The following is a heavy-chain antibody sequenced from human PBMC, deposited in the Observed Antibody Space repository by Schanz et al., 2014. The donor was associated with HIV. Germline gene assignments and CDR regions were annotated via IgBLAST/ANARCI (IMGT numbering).Heavy chain of an antibody. Sequence: QVQLVESGGGVVQPGRSLRLSCAASGFTFSSYGMHWVRQAPGKGLEWVSFTSSDGTTYYADSIKGRFTISRDNANNSVYLQMNSLRGEDTAVYYCVRETSSGVDYFDYWGQGTLVTVS. CDR1: GFTFSSYG. CDR2: TSSDGTT. CDR3: VRETSSGVDYFDY. J-gene: IGHJ4*02. V-gene: IGHV3-NL1*01. D-gene: IGHD3-10*01.